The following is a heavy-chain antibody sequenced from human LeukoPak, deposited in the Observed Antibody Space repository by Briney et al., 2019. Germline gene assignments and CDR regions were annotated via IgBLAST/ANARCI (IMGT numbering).Heavy chain of an antibody. D-gene: IGHD1-1*01. CDR1: GYTFTIYG. CDR3: ARALPGAATAHNWFDP. CDR2: ISGFNGAT. J-gene: IGHJ5*02. V-gene: IGHV1-18*01. Sequence: ASVKVSCKASGYTFTIYGISWVRQAPGQGLEWMGWISGFNGATNYAQKFQGRVTMTLDTSTNTTYMDLGTVTPDDTAIYYCARALPGAATAHNWFDPWGQGTLVTVSS.